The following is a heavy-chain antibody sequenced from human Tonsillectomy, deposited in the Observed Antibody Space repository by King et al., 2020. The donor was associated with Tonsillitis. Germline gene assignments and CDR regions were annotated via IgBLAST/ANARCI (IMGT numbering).Heavy chain of an antibody. CDR1: GGSFSGYY. CDR2: INHSGST. J-gene: IGHJ6*03. CDR3: ARGYSGPTRYYYMDV. V-gene: IGHV4-34*01. Sequence: VQLQQWGAGLLKPSETLSLTCAVYGGSFSGYYWSGIRQPPGKGLEWIGEINHSGSTNYNPALKSRVIISVDTSKNQFSLKLISVTAADTAVYYCARGYSGPTRYYYMDVWGKGTTVTVSS. D-gene: IGHD5-12*01.